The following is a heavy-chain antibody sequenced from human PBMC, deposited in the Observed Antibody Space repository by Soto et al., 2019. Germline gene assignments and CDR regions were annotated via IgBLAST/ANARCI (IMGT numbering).Heavy chain of an antibody. V-gene: IGHV3-23*01. D-gene: IGHD3-3*01. J-gene: IGHJ4*02. CDR2: LSASGGGT. CDR1: GFTFSTYA. Sequence: EVPLLESGGDLVQPGGSLRLSCAASGFTFSTYAMSWVRQAPGKGLEWVSSLSASGGGTYYADSVKGRFTISRDNSKNTLYLQMKSLKAEDTALYYCARIRDSYDDYWGQGTLVTVSS. CDR3: ARIRDSYDDY.